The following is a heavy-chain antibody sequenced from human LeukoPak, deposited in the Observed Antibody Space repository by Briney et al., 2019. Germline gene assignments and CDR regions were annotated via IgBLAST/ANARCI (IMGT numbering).Heavy chain of an antibody. CDR3: ARDRSAETICTYG. J-gene: IGHJ4*02. Sequence: PGGSLRLSCAASGVTVGNNYMIWVRQAPGKGLEWVSRIYSGGATDYADSVKGRFTISRDSSKNTLFLQMNSLRAEDTAVYYCARDRSAETICTYGWGRGNLVTVSS. CDR2: IYSGGAT. D-gene: IGHD6-13*01. CDR1: GVTVGNNY. V-gene: IGHV3-66*01.